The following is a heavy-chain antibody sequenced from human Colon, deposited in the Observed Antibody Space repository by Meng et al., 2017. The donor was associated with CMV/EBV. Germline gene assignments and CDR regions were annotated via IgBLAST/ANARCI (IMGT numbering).Heavy chain of an antibody. CDR2: INPNSGGT. CDR1: GYTFTDFY. D-gene: IGHD1-26*01. Sequence: ASVPVSCKTSGYTFTDFYIHWVRQAPGQGLEWMGWINPNSGGTKYPQKFQGRVTVTRDNSISTVYMELSRLRSDDTAVYYCSRVGGGSFLRGYLEHWGQGSLVTVSS. J-gene: IGHJ1*01. V-gene: IGHV1-2*02. CDR3: SRVGGGSFLRGYLEH.